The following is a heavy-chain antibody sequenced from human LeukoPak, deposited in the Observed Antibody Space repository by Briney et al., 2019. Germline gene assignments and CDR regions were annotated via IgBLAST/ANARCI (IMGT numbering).Heavy chain of an antibody. CDR3: AKDLGATSSYYYGMDV. J-gene: IGHJ6*02. D-gene: IGHD1-26*01. V-gene: IGHV3-30*02. CDR1: GFTFSSYG. Sequence: GGSLRLSCAASGFTFSSYGMHWVRQAPGKGLEWVAFIRYDGSNKYYADSVKGRFTISRDNSKNTLYLQMNSLRAEDTAVYYCAKDLGATSSYYYGMDVWGQGTTVTVSS. CDR2: IRYDGSNK.